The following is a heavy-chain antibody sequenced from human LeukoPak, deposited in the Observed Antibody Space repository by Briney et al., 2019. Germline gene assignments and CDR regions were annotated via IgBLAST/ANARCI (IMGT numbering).Heavy chain of an antibody. CDR3: TTDGVGVEGATYDN. Sequence: SGGSLRLSCAASGFTFINAWMAWVRQAPGKGLEWVGRIKAKAHGGTIEYAAPVKGRFTISRDDSKNTLYLQMNSPKTEDTAVYYCTTDGVGVEGATYDNWGQGTLVSVSS. CDR2: IKAKAHGGTI. CDR1: GFTFINAW. J-gene: IGHJ4*02. V-gene: IGHV3-15*01. D-gene: IGHD1-26*01.